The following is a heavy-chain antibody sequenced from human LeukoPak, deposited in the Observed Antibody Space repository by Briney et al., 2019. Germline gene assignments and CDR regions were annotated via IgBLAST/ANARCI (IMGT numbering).Heavy chain of an antibody. CDR2: INHSGST. CDR1: GGSISSGGYY. V-gene: IGHV4-39*07. CDR3: SDGAYGKDV. J-gene: IGHJ6*02. Sequence: PSETLSLTCTVSGGSISSGGYYWSWIRQPPGKGLEWIGEINHSGSTNYNPSLKSRVTISVDTSKNQFSLKLSSVTAADTAVYYCSDGAYGKDVWGQGTTVTVSS. D-gene: IGHD4-17*01.